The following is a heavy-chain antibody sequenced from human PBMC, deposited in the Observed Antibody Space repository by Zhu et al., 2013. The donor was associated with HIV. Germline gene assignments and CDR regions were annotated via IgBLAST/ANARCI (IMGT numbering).Heavy chain of an antibody. D-gene: IGHD6-6*01. J-gene: IGHJ5*02. CDR1: GYSISSGYY. CDR3: AREPVGSSSGNWFDP. CDR2: IYHSGST. Sequence: QVQLQESGPGLVKPSETLSLTCAVSGYSISSGYYWGWIRQPPGKGLEWIGSIYHSGSTYYNPSLKSRVTISVDTSKNQFSLKLSSVTAADTAVYYCAREPVGSSSGNWFDPWGQGTLVTVSS. V-gene: IGHV4-38-2*02.